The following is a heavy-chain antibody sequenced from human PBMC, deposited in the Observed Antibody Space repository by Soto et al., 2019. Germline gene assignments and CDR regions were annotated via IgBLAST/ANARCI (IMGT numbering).Heavy chain of an antibody. CDR1: GFPFTRYA. CDR3: VKVVLVGENWCDP. V-gene: IGHV3-23*01. D-gene: IGHD1-26*01. J-gene: IGHJ5*02. CDR2: ISGSGGST. Sequence: LRLYCAATGFPFTRYAMRWLRQAPGKGREWVSAISGSGGSTYYAGSVKGRFTISRDNSKNTLYLQMNSLRAEDTAVYYCVKVVLVGENWCDPWGQGTLVTVSS.